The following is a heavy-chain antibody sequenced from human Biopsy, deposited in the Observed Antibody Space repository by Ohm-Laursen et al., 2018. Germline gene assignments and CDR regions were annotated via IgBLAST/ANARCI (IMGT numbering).Heavy chain of an antibody. Sequence: TLSLTCTVSGGSISNNNFYWGWIRQPPGKGLEWIGSIFYRGSTHYKPSLKSRVNISVDTSKNQFSLKLNSVTAADTAVYYCARDYDTSGYYYVSWGQGTLVTVSS. CDR1: GGSISNNNFY. V-gene: IGHV4-39*01. D-gene: IGHD3-22*01. CDR2: IFYRGST. J-gene: IGHJ5*02. CDR3: ARDYDTSGYYYVS.